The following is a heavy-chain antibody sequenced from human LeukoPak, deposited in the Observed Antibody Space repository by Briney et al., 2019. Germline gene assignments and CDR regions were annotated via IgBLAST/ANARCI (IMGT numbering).Heavy chain of an antibody. CDR1: GGTFSSYA. V-gene: IGHV1-69*13. CDR3: ARSGYSGYVEDYYYYYMDV. Sequence: SVKVSCKASGGTFSSYAISWVRQAPGQGLEWMGGIIPIFGTANYAQKFQGRVTITADESTSTAYVELSSLRSEDTAVYYCARSGYSGYVEDYYYYYMDVWGKGTAVTISS. D-gene: IGHD5-12*01. J-gene: IGHJ6*03. CDR2: IIPIFGTA.